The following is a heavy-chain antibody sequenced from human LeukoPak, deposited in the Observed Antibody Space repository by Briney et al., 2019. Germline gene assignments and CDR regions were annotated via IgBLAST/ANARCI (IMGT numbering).Heavy chain of an antibody. CDR2: ISGSGGST. J-gene: IGHJ4*02. V-gene: IGHV3-23*01. D-gene: IGHD1-26*01. CDR1: GFTFSSYA. CDR3: AKDLRSSADSKMGAADY. Sequence: GGSLRLSCAASGFTFSSYAMSWVRQAPGKGLEWVSAISGSGGSTYYADSVKGRFTISRDNSKNTLYLQMNSLRAEDTAVYYCAKDLRSSADSKMGAADYWGQGTLVTVSS.